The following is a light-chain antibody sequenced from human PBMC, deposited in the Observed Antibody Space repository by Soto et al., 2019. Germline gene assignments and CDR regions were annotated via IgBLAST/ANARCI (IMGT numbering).Light chain of an antibody. V-gene: IGLV2-14*01. CDR2: EVS. Sequence: QSALTQPASVPGSPGQSITISCTGTSRDVGGYNYVSWYQQHPGKAPKLMIYEVSNRPSGVSNRFSGSKSGNTASLTISGLQAEDEADYYCSSYTSSSTLFGGRTKLTVL. CDR3: SSYTSSSTL. CDR1: SRDVGGYNY. J-gene: IGLJ2*01.